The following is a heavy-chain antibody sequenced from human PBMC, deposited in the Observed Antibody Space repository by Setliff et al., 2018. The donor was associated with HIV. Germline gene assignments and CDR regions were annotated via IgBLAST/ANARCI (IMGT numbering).Heavy chain of an antibody. D-gene: IGHD2-21*01. V-gene: IGHV4-4*09. CDR3: ARLGRAIDDGGSSLRLDF. CDR2: ISSSGTT. Sequence: LSLTCVVSDDSFSNYDWTWIRQSPGKALEWIGYISSSGTTNYNPSLRSRVTISMETSNTRFSLWLRSATAADTATYFCARLGRAIDDGGSSLRLDFWGQGMLVTAPQ. J-gene: IGHJ4*02. CDR1: DDSFSNYD.